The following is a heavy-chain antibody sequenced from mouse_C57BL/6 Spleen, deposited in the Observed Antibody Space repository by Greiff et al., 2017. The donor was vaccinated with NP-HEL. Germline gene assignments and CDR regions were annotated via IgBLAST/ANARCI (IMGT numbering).Heavy chain of an antibody. CDR3: AKNYYGSSGYFDY. V-gene: IGHV5-17*01. Sequence: EVQRVESGGGLVKPGGSLKLSCAASGFTFSDYGMHWVRQAPEKGLEWVAYISSGSSTIYYADTVKGRFTISRDNSKNTLFLQMTSLRSEDTAMYYCAKNYYGSSGYFDYWGQGTTLTVSS. CDR2: ISSGSSTI. J-gene: IGHJ2*01. D-gene: IGHD1-1*01. CDR1: GFTFSDYG.